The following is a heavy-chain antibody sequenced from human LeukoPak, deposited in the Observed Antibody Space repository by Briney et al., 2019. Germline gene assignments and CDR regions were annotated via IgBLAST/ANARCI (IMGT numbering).Heavy chain of an antibody. V-gene: IGHV3-15*01. CDR2: IKSKTDGWTI. J-gene: IGHJ4*02. CDR1: GFTFSNAW. CDR3: TTAPPLDY. Sequence: GGSLRLSCAASGFTFSNAWMRWVRQAPGKGLEWVGRIKSKTDGWTIDYAAPVKGRFTISRDDSKNTLYLQMSGLKTEDTAVYYCTTAPPLDYWGQGTLVTVSS.